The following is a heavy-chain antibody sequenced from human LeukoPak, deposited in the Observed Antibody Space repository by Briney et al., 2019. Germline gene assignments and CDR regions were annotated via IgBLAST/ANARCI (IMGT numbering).Heavy chain of an antibody. Sequence: ASVKVSCKASGYTFTGYYMHWVRQAPGQGLERMGWINPNSGGTNYAQKFQGWVTMTRDTSISTAYMELSRLRSDDTAVYYCARDLTPLHSSGWYYYYYGMDVWGQGTTVTVSS. CDR3: ARDLTPLHSSGWYYYYYGMDV. D-gene: IGHD6-19*01. CDR1: GYTFTGYY. V-gene: IGHV1-2*04. J-gene: IGHJ6*02. CDR2: INPNSGGT.